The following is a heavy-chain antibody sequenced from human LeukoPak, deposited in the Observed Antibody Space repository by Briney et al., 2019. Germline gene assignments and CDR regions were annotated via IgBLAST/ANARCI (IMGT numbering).Heavy chain of an antibody. CDR3: ARCIAARSGWFDP. J-gene: IGHJ5*02. V-gene: IGHV4-59*12. CDR1: GGSISSYY. CDR2: IYYSGST. D-gene: IGHD6-6*01. Sequence: SETLSLTCTVSGGSISSYYWSWIRQPPGKGLEWIGYIYYSGSTNYNPSLKSRVTISVDTSKNQFSLKLSSVTAADTAVYYCARCIAARSGWFDPWGQGTLVIVSS.